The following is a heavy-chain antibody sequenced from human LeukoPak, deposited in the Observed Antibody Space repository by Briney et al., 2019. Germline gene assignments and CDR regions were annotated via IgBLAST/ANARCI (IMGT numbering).Heavy chain of an antibody. CDR2: INGGGVNT. CDR3: AKDLYSNYGPADY. J-gene: IGHJ4*02. CDR1: GFTFSSYA. V-gene: IGHV3-23*01. D-gene: IGHD4-11*01. Sequence: GGSLRLSCAASGFTFSSYAMSWVRQAPGKGLEWASTINGGGVNTHYADSVGGRFTISRDNSKNTLFLQMNSLRDEDTAVYYCAKDLYSNYGPADYWGQGNLVTVSS.